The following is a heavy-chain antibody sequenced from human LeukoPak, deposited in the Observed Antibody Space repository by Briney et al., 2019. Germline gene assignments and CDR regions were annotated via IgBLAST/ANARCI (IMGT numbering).Heavy chain of an antibody. Sequence: ASVKVSCKASGYTFTGYYMHWVRQAPGQGLEWMGIINPSGGSTSYAQKFQGRVTMTRDTSTSTVYMELSSLRSEDTAVYYCARDPLIGYCSSTSCYGWFDPWGQGTLVTVSS. V-gene: IGHV1-46*01. CDR3: ARDPLIGYCSSTSCYGWFDP. D-gene: IGHD2-2*01. J-gene: IGHJ5*02. CDR1: GYTFTGYY. CDR2: INPSGGST.